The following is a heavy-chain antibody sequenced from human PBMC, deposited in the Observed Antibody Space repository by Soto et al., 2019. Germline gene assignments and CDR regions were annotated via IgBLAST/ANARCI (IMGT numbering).Heavy chain of an antibody. Sequence: QVQLVQSGAEVKKPGSSVKVSCKASGGTFSSSAISWVRQAPGLGLEWMGGIIPIFGTPNYAQKFQGRVMIIAEESTTTAYMEFTSLRSEDTAVYYCARGNYYGSSSYYYVMDVWGQGTTVTVSS. CDR1: GGTFSSSA. CDR2: IIPIFGTP. V-gene: IGHV1-69*12. D-gene: IGHD3-10*01. CDR3: ARGNYYGSSSYYYVMDV. J-gene: IGHJ6*02.